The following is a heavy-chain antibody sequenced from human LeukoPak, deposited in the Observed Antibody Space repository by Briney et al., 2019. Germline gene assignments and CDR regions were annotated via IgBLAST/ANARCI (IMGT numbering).Heavy chain of an antibody. V-gene: IGHV3-23*01. J-gene: IGHJ2*01. CDR3: AKVRVVGDYNWFFDL. D-gene: IGHD4-17*01. CDR1: GFTFSSYA. CDR2: IVGSGAST. Sequence: GGSLRLSCAASGFTFSSYAMSWVRQAPGKGLEWVSAIVGSGASTYYADSVKGRFTISRDNSKNTLHLQMNSLRAEDTDIYHCAKVRVVGDYNWFFDLWGRGTLVTVSS.